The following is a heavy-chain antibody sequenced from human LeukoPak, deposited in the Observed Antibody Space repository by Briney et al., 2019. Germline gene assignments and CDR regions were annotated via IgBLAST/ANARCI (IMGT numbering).Heavy chain of an antibody. V-gene: IGHV1-46*01. CDR3: ARESRYSSGWPPGGGYFDY. CDR2: INPSGGST. J-gene: IGHJ4*02. CDR1: GYTFTSYY. Sequence: GASVKVSCKASGYTFTSYYMHWVRQAPGQGLEWMGIINPSGGSTSYAQKFQGRVTMTRDMSTSTVYMELSSLRSEDTAVYYCARESRYSSGWPPGGGYFDYWGQGTLVTVSS. D-gene: IGHD6-19*01.